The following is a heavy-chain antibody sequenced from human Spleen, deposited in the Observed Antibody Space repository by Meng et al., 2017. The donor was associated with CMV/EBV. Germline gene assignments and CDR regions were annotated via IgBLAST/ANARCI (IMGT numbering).Heavy chain of an antibody. D-gene: IGHD6-19*01. Sequence: GESLKISCKGSGYSFTSYWIGWVRQMPGKGLEWMGIIYPGDSDTRYSPSFQGRVTISADKSISTAYLQWSSLKASDTAMYYCARRYSSAWPAFDYWGQGTLVTVSS. V-gene: IGHV5-51*01. CDR2: IYPGDSDT. CDR1: GYSFTSYW. J-gene: IGHJ4*02. CDR3: ARRYSSAWPAFDY.